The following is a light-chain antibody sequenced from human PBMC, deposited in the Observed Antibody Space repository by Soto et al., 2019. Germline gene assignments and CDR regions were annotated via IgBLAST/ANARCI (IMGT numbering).Light chain of an antibody. V-gene: IGLV2-14*01. CDR1: RSDVGGYNY. J-gene: IGLJ1*01. CDR3: SSYTSSSSLYV. CDR2: DVS. Sequence: QSALTQPASVSGSPGQSITISCTETRSDVGGYNYVSWYQQHPGKAPKLMIYDVSNRPSGVSNRFSGSKSGNTASLTISGLQAEDEADYYYSSYTSSSSLYVFGTGTKVTVL.